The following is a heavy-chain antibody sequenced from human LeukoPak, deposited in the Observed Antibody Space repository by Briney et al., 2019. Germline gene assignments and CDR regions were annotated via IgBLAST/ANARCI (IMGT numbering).Heavy chain of an antibody. CDR1: GFTFSSYI. V-gene: IGHV3-21*06. CDR2: ISSTSSYI. J-gene: IGHJ3*02. CDR3: AREGGTTAFDI. Sequence: GSLRLSCAASGFTFSSYIINWVRQAPEKGLEWVSSISSTSSYIYYADSVKGRFTISRDNAKNSLYLEMNSLRAEDTAVYYCAREGGTTAFDIWGQGTMVTVSS. D-gene: IGHD1-26*01.